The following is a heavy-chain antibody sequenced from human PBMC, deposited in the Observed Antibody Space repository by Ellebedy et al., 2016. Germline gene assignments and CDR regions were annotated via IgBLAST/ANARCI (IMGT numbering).Heavy chain of an antibody. CDR3: ARDGGGSYPRKYGMDV. CDR1: GGSISSGGYY. CDR2: IYYSGST. D-gene: IGHD1-26*01. V-gene: IGHV4-31*03. J-gene: IGHJ6*02. Sequence: SETLSLTCTVSGGSISSGGYYWGWLRQHPGKGLEWIGYIYYSGSTFYNPSLKSRLTISVDTSKNHFSLKLSSVTAAGTAVYYCARDGGGSYPRKYGMDVWGQGTTVTVSS.